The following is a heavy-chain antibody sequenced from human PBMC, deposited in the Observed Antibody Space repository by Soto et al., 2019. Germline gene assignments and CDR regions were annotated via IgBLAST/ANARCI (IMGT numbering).Heavy chain of an antibody. CDR1: GGSISSGGYY. CDR2: IYYSGST. Sequence: KTSETLSLTCTVSGGSISSGGYYWSWIRQHPGKGLEWIGYIYYSGSTYYNPSLKSRVTISVDTSKNQFSLKLSSVTAADTAVYYCATRGLERRNWFDPWGQGTLVTVSS. V-gene: IGHV4-31*03. D-gene: IGHD1-1*01. CDR3: ATRGLERRNWFDP. J-gene: IGHJ5*02.